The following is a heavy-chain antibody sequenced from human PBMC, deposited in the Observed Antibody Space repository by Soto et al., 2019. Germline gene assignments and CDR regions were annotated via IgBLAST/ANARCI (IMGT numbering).Heavy chain of an antibody. V-gene: IGHV4-30-2*01. Sequence: SETLSLTCAVSGGSISSGGYSWSWIRQPPGKGLEWIGYIYHSGSTYYNPSLKSRVTMSLDRSKNQFSLTLSSVTAADTAVYYCARYYDFWSGSDVWGQGTTVTVSS. CDR3: ARYYDFWSGSDV. J-gene: IGHJ6*02. CDR1: GGSISSGGYS. CDR2: IYHSGST. D-gene: IGHD3-3*01.